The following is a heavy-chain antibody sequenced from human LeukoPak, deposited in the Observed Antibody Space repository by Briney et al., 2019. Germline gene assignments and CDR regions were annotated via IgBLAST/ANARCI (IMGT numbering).Heavy chain of an antibody. V-gene: IGHV4-30-4*08. CDR2: IYYSGST. J-gene: IGHJ3*02. Sequence: SETLSLTCTVSGGTISSGDYYWSWIRQPPGKGLEWIGYIYYSGSTYYNPSLKSRVTISVDTSKNQFSLKLSSVTAADTAVYYCVRVTLRITIFGVVPGAFDIWGQGTMVTVSS. D-gene: IGHD3-3*01. CDR3: VRVTLRITIFGVVPGAFDI. CDR1: GGTISSGDYY.